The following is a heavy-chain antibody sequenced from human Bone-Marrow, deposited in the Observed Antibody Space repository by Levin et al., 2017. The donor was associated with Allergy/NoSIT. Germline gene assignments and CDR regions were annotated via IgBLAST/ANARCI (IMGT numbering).Heavy chain of an antibody. Sequence: ASETLSLTCAVSGDSISSNNWWSWVRQPPGKGLEWIGEIYHSGSTNYNPSLKSRVTISVDKSKNQFSLKLSSVTAADTAVYYCARKNWNDGWFDPWGQGTLVTVSS. J-gene: IGHJ5*01. CDR3: ARKNWNDGWFDP. V-gene: IGHV4-4*02. D-gene: IGHD1-1*01. CDR1: GDSISSNNW. CDR2: IYHSGST.